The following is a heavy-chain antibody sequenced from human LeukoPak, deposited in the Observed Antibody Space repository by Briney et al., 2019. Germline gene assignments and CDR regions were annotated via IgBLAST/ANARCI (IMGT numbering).Heavy chain of an antibody. CDR1: GFTFSSHS. J-gene: IGHJ4*02. CDR3: AREVAARPFSRLDY. D-gene: IGHD6-6*01. V-gene: IGHV3-48*02. Sequence: GGSLRLSCAASGFTFSSHSMNWVRQAPGKGLEWVSYISGSSSTIYYADSVKGRFTISRDNAKNSLYLQMNSLRDEDTAVYYCAREVAARPFSRLDYWGQGTLVTVSS. CDR2: ISGSSSTI.